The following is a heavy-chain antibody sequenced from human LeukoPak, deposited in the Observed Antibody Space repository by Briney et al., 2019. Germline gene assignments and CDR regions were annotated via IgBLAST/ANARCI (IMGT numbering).Heavy chain of an antibody. D-gene: IGHD3-22*01. Sequence: ASVKVSCTASGYTFTRYDINWVRQATGQGLEWMGWINLNSGNTGYAQKFQGRVTITRDTSIRTAYMEVSSLRSEDTAVYYCARDLGTPERFYYDSSLGHWGQGTLVIVSS. CDR2: INLNSGNT. CDR3: ARDLGTPERFYYDSSLGH. J-gene: IGHJ4*02. CDR1: GYTFTRYD. V-gene: IGHV1-8*03.